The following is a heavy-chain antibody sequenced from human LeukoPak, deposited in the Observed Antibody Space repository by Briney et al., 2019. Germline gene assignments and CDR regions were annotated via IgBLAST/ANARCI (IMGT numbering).Heavy chain of an antibody. J-gene: IGHJ1*01. CDR3: ASVGYCSGGNCPAN. CDR2: ISSSSSYI. Sequence: KSGGSLRLSCAASGFTFSSYSMNWVRQAPGKGLEWVSSISSSSSYIYYADSVKGRFTISRDNAKNSLYLQMNSLRAEDTAVYYCASVGYCSGGNCPANWGQGTLVTVSS. CDR1: GFTFSSYS. D-gene: IGHD2-15*01. V-gene: IGHV3-21*01.